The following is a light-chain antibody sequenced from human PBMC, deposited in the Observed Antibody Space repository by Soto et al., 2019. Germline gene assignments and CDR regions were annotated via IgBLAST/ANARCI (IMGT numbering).Light chain of an antibody. Sequence: IVLTQSPGTLSLSPGEIATLSCRASQSISNNYLAWYQQKPGQPPSLLFYGASSRATGIPDRFSGSGSGTDFSLTISRLEPEDFAVYYCQQYGSSPYTFGQGTNLEIK. CDR2: GAS. CDR3: QQYGSSPYT. J-gene: IGKJ2*01. CDR1: QSISNNY. V-gene: IGKV3-20*01.